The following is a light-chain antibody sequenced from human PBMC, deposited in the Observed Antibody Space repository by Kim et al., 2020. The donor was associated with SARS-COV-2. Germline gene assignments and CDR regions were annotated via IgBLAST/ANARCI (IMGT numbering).Light chain of an antibody. CDR1: NSNIGAGSD. CDR2: AND. Sequence: RVTISCTGSNSNIGAGSDVHWYHQLPGTAPKLLIYANDNRPSGVPDRFSGSKSGTSASLAITGLQAEDEGDYYCQSYDSSLTGSVFGGGTQLTVL. V-gene: IGLV1-40*01. J-gene: IGLJ3*02. CDR3: QSYDSSLTGSV.